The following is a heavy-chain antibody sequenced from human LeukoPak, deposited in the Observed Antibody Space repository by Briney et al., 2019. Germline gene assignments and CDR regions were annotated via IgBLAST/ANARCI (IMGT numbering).Heavy chain of an antibody. J-gene: IGHJ4*02. CDR3: TTGGRGWLVLDY. Sequence: PGGSLRLSCAASGFTFSSYGMHWVRQAPGKGLEWVAFIRYDGSNKYYADSVKGRFTISRDNSKNTLYLQMNSLRAEDTAVYYCTTGGRGWLVLDYWGQGTLVTVSS. CDR2: IRYDGSNK. D-gene: IGHD6-19*01. V-gene: IGHV3-30*02. CDR1: GFTFSSYG.